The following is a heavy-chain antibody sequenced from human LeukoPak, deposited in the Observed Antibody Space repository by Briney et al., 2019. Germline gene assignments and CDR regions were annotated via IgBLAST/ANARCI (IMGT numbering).Heavy chain of an antibody. D-gene: IGHD4-17*01. CDR3: ARDVQLYGDPHYYYGMDV. J-gene: IGHJ6*02. CDR1: GGSISSSSYY. Sequence: SETLSLTCTVSGGSISSSSYYWGWIRQPPGKGLEWIGYIYYSGSTNYNPSLKSRVTISVDTSKNQFSLKLSSVTAADTAVYYCARDVQLYGDPHYYYGMDVWGQGTTVTVSS. CDR2: IYYSGST. V-gene: IGHV4-61*01.